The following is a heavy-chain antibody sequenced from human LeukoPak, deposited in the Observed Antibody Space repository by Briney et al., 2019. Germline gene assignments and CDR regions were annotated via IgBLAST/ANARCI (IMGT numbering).Heavy chain of an antibody. CDR1: GFTFSSYA. D-gene: IGHD2-15*01. CDR2: ISGSGGST. J-gene: IGHJ3*02. CDR3: AKALPVVAAKGNAFDI. V-gene: IGHV3-23*01. Sequence: GGSLRLSCAASGFTFSSYAMSWVRQAPGKGLEWVSAISGSGGSTYYADSVKGRFTISRDNSKNTLYLQMNSMRAEDTAVYYCAKALPVVAAKGNAFDIWGQGTMVTVSS.